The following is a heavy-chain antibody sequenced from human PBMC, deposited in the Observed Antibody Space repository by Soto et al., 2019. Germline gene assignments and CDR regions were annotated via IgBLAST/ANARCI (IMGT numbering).Heavy chain of an antibody. Sequence: QVQLVQSGAEVKKPGASVKVSCKASGYTFTSHGISWVRQAPGQGLEWMAWISAENGDTNYEQKLQGSFTRRSDSSTSPAYSELRSLRSEETAVYYCASMVRGSNIVYYYDMDVWGKGSTVTVSS. D-gene: IGHD3-10*01. V-gene: IGHV1-18*01. J-gene: IGHJ6*03. CDR3: ASMVRGSNIVYYYDMDV. CDR2: ISAENGDT. CDR1: GYTFTSHG.